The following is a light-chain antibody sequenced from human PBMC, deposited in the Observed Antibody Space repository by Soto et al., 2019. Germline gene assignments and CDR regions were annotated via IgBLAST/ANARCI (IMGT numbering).Light chain of an antibody. CDR3: QSYDSSLSGYV. CDR1: SSNIGAGYD. V-gene: IGLV1-40*01. Sequence: QAVVTQPPSVSGAPGQRVTISCTGSSSNIGAGYDVHWYQQLPGTAPKLLIYGNNNRPSGVPDRVSGSKSGTSASLAITGLQAEDEADYYCQSYDSSLSGYVFGTGTKLTVL. CDR2: GNN. J-gene: IGLJ1*01.